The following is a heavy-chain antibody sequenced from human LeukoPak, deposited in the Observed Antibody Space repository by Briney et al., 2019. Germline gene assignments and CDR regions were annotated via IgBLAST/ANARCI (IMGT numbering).Heavy chain of an antibody. J-gene: IGHJ4*02. V-gene: IGHV1-2*04. CDR1: GYTFTGYY. CDR3: ARGVRSGELLDY. D-gene: IGHD3-10*01. Sequence: APVTVSCKASGYTFTGYYMHWVRQAPGQGLEWMGWINHNSGGTNYAQKFQGWVTMTRDTSISTAYMELSSLRSEDTAVYYCARGVRSGELLDYWGQGTLVTVSS. CDR2: INHNSGGT.